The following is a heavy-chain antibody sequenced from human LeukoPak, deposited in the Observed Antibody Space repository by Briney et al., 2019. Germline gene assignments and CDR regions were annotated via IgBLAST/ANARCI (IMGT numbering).Heavy chain of an antibody. Sequence: ASVKVSCKASGYTFTSYGISWVRQAPGQGLEWMGWISAYNGHTKFAQKLQDRVTMTTDTSMNTAYMELRSLRSDDTAVYYCARDYSATYFDFWGQGTLVTVSS. D-gene: IGHD1-26*01. V-gene: IGHV1-18*01. CDR1: GYTFTSYG. CDR3: ARDYSATYFDF. CDR2: ISAYNGHT. J-gene: IGHJ4*02.